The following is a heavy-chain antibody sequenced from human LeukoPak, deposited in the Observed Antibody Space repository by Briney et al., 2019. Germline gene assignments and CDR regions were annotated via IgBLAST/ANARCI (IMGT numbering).Heavy chain of an antibody. CDR3: AAKSYSSGLFDY. V-gene: IGHV4-34*01. CDR1: GGSFTKHQ. J-gene: IGHJ4*02. D-gene: IGHD6-19*01. Sequence: SETLSLTCAVYGGSFTKHQWSWIRQPPGKGLEWIGAINDGGSTNYNPSLKSRVTISVDTSKNQFSLKLSSVTAADTAVYYCAAKSYSSGLFDYWGQGTLVTVSS. CDR2: INDGGST.